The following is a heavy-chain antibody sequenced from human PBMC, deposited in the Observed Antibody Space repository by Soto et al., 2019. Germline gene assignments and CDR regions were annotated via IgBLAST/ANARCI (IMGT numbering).Heavy chain of an antibody. J-gene: IGHJ4*02. D-gene: IGHD4-17*01. CDR1: GGTFSSYA. CDR3: AREYGDYVGYFDY. Sequence: GASVKVSCKASGGTFSSYAISWVRQAPGQGLEWMGGIIPIFGTANYAQKFQGRVTITADESTSTAYMELSSLRSEDTAVYYCAREYGDYVGYFDYWGQGTLVTVSS. CDR2: IIPIFGTA. V-gene: IGHV1-69*13.